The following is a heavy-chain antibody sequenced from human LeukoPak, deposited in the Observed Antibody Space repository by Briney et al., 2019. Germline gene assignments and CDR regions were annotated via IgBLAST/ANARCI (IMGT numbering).Heavy chain of an antibody. D-gene: IGHD3-10*01. CDR1: GYSISSGYY. V-gene: IGHV4-38-2*02. J-gene: IGHJ6*02. CDR3: ARSITMVRGYYYYGMDV. Sequence: PSETLSLTCTVSGYSISSGYYWGWIRQPPGKGLEWIGSIYHSGSTYYNPSLKSRVTISVDTSKNQFSLKLSSVTAADTAVYYCARSITMVRGYYYYGMDVWGQGTTVTVSS. CDR2: IYHSGST.